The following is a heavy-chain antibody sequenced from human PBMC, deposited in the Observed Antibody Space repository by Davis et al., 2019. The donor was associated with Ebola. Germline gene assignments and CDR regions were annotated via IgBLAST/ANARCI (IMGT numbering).Heavy chain of an antibody. Sequence: SETLSLTCTVSGGSISSYYWSWIRQPAGKGLEWIGRIYTSGNTYYNPSLKSRVTISVDTSKNQFSLKMSSVTAADTAVYYWARLGRVQDSSWYWFDPWGQGTMVTVSS. D-gene: IGHD6-13*01. V-gene: IGHV4-4*07. CDR2: IYTSGNT. J-gene: IGHJ5*02. CDR1: GGSISSYY. CDR3: ARLGRVQDSSWYWFDP.